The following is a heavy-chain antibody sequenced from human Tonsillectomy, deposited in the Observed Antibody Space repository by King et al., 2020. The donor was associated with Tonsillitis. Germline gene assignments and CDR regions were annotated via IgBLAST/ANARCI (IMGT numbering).Heavy chain of an antibody. D-gene: IGHD5-24*01. J-gene: IGHJ3*02. V-gene: IGHV1-69*09. CDR2: IIPILGIA. CDR3: ARENVEMATIGAFDI. Sequence: VQLVESGAEVKKPGSSVKVSCKASGGTFSSYAISWVRQAPGQGLEWMGRIIPILGIANYAQKFQGRVTITADKSTSTAYMELSSLRSEDTAVYYCARENVEMATIGAFDICGQGTMVTVSS. CDR1: GGTFSSYA.